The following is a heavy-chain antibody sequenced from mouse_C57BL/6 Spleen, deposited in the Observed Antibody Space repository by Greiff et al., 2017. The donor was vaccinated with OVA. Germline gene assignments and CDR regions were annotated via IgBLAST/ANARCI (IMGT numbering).Heavy chain of an antibody. D-gene: IGHD1-1*01. CDR1: GFTFSDYG. CDR3: ARDYGSSRPCAY. J-gene: IGHJ3*01. Sequence: EVQLVASGGGLVKPGGSLKLSCAASGFTFSDYGMHWVRQAPEKGLEWVAYISSGSSTIYYADTVKGRFTISRDNAKNTLFLQMTSLRSEDTAMYYCARDYGSSRPCAYWGQGTLVTVSA. CDR2: ISSGSSTI. V-gene: IGHV5-17*01.